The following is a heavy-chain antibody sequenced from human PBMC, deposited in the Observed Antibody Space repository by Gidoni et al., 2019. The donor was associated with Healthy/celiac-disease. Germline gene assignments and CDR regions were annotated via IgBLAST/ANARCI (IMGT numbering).Heavy chain of an antibody. D-gene: IGHD6-19*01. CDR2: ISSSSSYI. CDR1: GFTFSSYS. V-gene: IGHV3-21*01. CDR3: ARRSVAGKYYFDY. Sequence: EVQLVESGGGLVKPGGSLRLSCAASGFTFSSYSMNWVRQAQGKGLEWVSSISSSSSYIYYEDSVKGRFTISRDNAKNSLYLQMNSLRAEDTAVYYCARRSVAGKYYFDYWGQGTLVTVSS. J-gene: IGHJ4*02.